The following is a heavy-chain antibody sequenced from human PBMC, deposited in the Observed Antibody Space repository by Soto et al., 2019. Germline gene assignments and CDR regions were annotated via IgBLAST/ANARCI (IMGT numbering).Heavy chain of an antibody. V-gene: IGHV3-53*01. D-gene: IGHD6-25*01. CDR1: GFTVSDNY. J-gene: IGHJ3*02. CDR3: ARDRSDSSRDDSFDI. CDR2: IYRGDAT. Sequence: PGGSLRLSCAVSGFTVSDNYMSWVRQAPGKGLEWVSVIYRGDATHYADSVKGRFTISRDNSKNTVHLQMNSLRAEDTAVYYCARDRSDSSRDDSFDIWGQGTMVTVSS.